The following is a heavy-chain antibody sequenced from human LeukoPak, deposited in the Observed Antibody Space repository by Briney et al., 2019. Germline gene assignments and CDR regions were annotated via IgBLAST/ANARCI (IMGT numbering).Heavy chain of an antibody. J-gene: IGHJ3*02. Sequence: PGGSLRLSCAASGFTVSSNYMSWIRQAPGKGLEWVSYISSSGSTIYYADSVKGRFTISRDNAKNSLYLQMNSLRAEDTAVYYCARVWYSSAPGGAFDIWGQGTMVTVSS. CDR3: ARVWYSSAPGGAFDI. CDR1: GFTVSSNY. D-gene: IGHD6-19*01. CDR2: ISSSGSTI. V-gene: IGHV3-11*04.